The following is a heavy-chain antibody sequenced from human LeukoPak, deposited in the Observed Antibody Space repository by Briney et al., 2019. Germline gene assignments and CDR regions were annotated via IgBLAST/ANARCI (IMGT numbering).Heavy chain of an antibody. Sequence: SQTLSLTCAVSGGSIISANYSWSWIRQPPGKGLEWIGYIYHSGSTYYNPSLTSRVTISIDRSKNQFSLKLISVTAADTAVYYCAREAYGSGSYSWFDPWGQGTLVTVS. CDR3: AREAYGSGSYSWFDP. CDR2: IYHSGST. CDR1: GGSIISANYS. V-gene: IGHV4-30-2*01. D-gene: IGHD3-10*01. J-gene: IGHJ5*02.